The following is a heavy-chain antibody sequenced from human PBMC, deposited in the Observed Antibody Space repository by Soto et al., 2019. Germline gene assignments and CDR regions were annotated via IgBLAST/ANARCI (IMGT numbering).Heavy chain of an antibody. CDR3: ARRTDSSGWYEFAAFDI. V-gene: IGHV5-51*01. CDR2: IYPGDSDT. Sequence: ESLKISCKGSGYSFTSYWIGWVRQMPGKGLEWMGIIYPGDSDTRYSPSFQGQVTISADKSISTAYLQWSSLKASDTAMYYCARRTDSSGWYEFAAFDIWGQGTMVTVSS. D-gene: IGHD6-19*01. CDR1: GYSFTSYW. J-gene: IGHJ3*02.